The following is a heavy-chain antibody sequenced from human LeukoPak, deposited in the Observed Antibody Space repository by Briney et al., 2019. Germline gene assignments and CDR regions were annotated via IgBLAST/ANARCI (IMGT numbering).Heavy chain of an antibody. D-gene: IGHD3-22*01. CDR1: GGSFSGYY. CDR2: INHSGST. Sequence: SETLSLTCAVYGGSFSGYYWSWIRQPPGKGLEWVGEINHSGSTNYNPSLKSRVTISVDTSKNQFSLKLSSVTAADTAVYYCARGPYYYYSSGYYGLSHWGQGTLVTVSS. J-gene: IGHJ1*01. V-gene: IGHV4-34*01. CDR3: ARGPYYYYSSGYYGLSH.